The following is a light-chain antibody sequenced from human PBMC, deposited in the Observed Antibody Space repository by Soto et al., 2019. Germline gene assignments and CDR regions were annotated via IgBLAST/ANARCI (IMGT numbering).Light chain of an antibody. V-gene: IGKV3-11*01. J-gene: IGKJ4*01. CDR1: QSVSSY. Sequence: EIVLTQSPATLSLSPGERATLSCRASQSVSSYLAWYQQKPGQAPRLLIYAASIRATGIPARFSGSGPGTDFTLTISSLEPEDVAVYYCQQRSDWPPLTFGGGTKVEIK. CDR3: QQRSDWPPLT. CDR2: AAS.